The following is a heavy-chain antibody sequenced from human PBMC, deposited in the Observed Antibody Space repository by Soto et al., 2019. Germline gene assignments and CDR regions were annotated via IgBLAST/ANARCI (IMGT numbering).Heavy chain of an antibody. CDR3: ARTRRGSVLYAMDV. D-gene: IGHD1-1*01. J-gene: IGHJ6*02. V-gene: IGHV4-38-2*01. CDR2: IYHSGST. Sequence: LSLTCAVSAHSISSDYYWGWIRQPPGKGLEWIASIYHSGSTYFNPSLKSRVTVSVDTSKNQFSLRLSSVTAADTALYYCARTRRGSVLYAMDVWGQGTTVTVSS. CDR1: AHSISSDYY.